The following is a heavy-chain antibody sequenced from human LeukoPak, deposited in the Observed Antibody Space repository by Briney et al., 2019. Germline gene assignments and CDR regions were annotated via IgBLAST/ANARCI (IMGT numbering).Heavy chain of an antibody. V-gene: IGHV4-39*07. Sequence: SETLSLTCTVSGGSISSSSYYWGWIRQPPGKGLEWIGSIYYSGSTYYNPSLKSRVTISVDTSKNQFSLELSSVTVADTAVYYCARSLRYQLLFFDYWGQGTLVTVSS. J-gene: IGHJ4*02. CDR3: ARSLRYQLLFFDY. CDR2: IYYSGST. D-gene: IGHD2-2*01. CDR1: GGSISSSSYY.